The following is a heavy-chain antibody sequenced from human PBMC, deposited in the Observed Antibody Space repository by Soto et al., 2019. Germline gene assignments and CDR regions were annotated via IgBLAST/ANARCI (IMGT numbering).Heavy chain of an antibody. D-gene: IGHD3-3*01. CDR2: INPNSGGT. J-gene: IGHJ6*02. Sequence: GASVKVSFKASGYTFTGYYIHWVRQAPGQGLEWMGWINPNSGGTNSAQKFQGRVTMTRDTSISTAYMELNRLKSDDTAVYYCARDRFTIFGVVRRYYYYGMDVWGQGTTVTVSS. V-gene: IGHV1-2*02. CDR1: GYTFTGYY. CDR3: ARDRFTIFGVVRRYYYYGMDV.